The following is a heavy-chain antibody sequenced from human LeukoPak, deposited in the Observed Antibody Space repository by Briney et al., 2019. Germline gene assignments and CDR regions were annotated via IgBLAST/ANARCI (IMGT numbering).Heavy chain of an antibody. CDR3: ARAYCSGGSCYFDY. J-gene: IGHJ4*02. Sequence: ASVKVSCKVSGYTFTTYGFSWVRQAPGQGLEWVGWVSAYNGNTNYAQKLQGTVTMTTDTSTSTAYMELRSLRSDDTAVYYCARAYCSGGSCYFDYWGQGTLVTVSS. D-gene: IGHD2-15*01. CDR1: GYTFTTYG. CDR2: VSAYNGNT. V-gene: IGHV1-18*01.